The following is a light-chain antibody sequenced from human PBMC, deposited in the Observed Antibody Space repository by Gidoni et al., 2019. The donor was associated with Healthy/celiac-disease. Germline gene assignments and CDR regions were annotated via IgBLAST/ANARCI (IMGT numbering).Light chain of an antibody. Sequence: SYELPHPPPVSVSPGQTASITCSGDKLGDKYACWYQQKPGQSPVLVIYQDSKRPSGIPERFSGSNSGNTATLTISGTQAMDEADYYCQAWDSSTAVFGGGTQLTVL. J-gene: IGLJ7*01. V-gene: IGLV3-1*01. CDR2: QDS. CDR3: QAWDSSTAV. CDR1: KLGDKY.